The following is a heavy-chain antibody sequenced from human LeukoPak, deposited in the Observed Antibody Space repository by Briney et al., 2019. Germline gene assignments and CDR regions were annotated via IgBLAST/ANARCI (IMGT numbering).Heavy chain of an antibody. J-gene: IGHJ6*03. CDR3: ARVASVHYYDSSGFGYYYYYMDV. V-gene: IGHV3-7*01. CDR1: GFTFSNYW. Sequence: GGSLRLSCAASGFTFSNYWMTWVRQAPGKGLEWVANIEQDGSEKYYADSVKGRFTISRDNAKNSLNLQMNSLRAEDTAVYYCARVASVHYYDSSGFGYYYYYMDVWGKGTTVTVSS. CDR2: IEQDGSEK. D-gene: IGHD3-22*01.